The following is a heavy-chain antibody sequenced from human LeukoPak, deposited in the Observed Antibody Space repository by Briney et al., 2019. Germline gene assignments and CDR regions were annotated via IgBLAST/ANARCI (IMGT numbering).Heavy chain of an antibody. V-gene: IGHV3-66*01. Sequence: GGSLRLSCAASGFTVSSNYMSWVRQAPGKGLEWVSVIYSGGSTYYADSVKGRFTISRDNSENTLYLQMNSLRAEDTAVYYCARTSYGSGSPYWGQGTLVTVSS. CDR1: GFTVSSNY. CDR2: IYSGGST. CDR3: ARTSYGSGSPY. D-gene: IGHD3-10*01. J-gene: IGHJ4*02.